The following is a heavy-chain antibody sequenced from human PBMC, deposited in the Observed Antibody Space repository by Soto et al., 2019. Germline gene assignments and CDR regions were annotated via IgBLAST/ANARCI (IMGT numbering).Heavy chain of an antibody. CDR2: IRSKTNNYAT. CDR1: WVTFRGSA. J-gene: IGHJ4*02. V-gene: IGHV3-73*01. D-gene: IGHD4-17*01. Sequence: PGGSLRLSRAAPWVTFRGSAFHWVRQASGKGLEWVGRIRSKTNNYATEYAASVKGRFTISRDDSKNTAYLQMNSLKTEDTAVYYCTRMTSDYWGQGTLVTGSS. CDR3: TRMTSDY.